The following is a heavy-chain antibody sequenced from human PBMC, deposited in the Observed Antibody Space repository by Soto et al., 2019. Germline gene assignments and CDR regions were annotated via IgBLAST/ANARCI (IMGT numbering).Heavy chain of an antibody. J-gene: IGHJ4*02. CDR1: GGSFSGYY. D-gene: IGHD5-12*01. Sequence: QVQLQQRGAGLLKPSETLSLTCAVYGGSFSGYYWSWIRQPPGKGLEWIGEINHSGSTNYNPSLKSRVTISVDTSKNQFSLKLSSVTAADTAVYYCARWLQGGVDYWGQGTLVTVSS. V-gene: IGHV4-34*01. CDR3: ARWLQGGVDY. CDR2: INHSGST.